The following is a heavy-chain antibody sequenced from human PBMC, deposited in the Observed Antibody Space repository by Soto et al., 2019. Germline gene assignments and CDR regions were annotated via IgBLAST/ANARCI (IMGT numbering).Heavy chain of an antibody. Sequence: SETLSLTCTVSGGSISSYYWSWIRQPPGKGLEWIGYIYYSGSTNYNPSLKSRVTISVDTSKNQFSLKLSSVTAADTAVYYCARDVPSPRGSHIDYWGQGTLVTVSS. CDR3: ARDVPSPRGSHIDY. V-gene: IGHV4-59*01. CDR1: GGSISSYY. D-gene: IGHD1-26*01. J-gene: IGHJ4*02. CDR2: IYYSGST.